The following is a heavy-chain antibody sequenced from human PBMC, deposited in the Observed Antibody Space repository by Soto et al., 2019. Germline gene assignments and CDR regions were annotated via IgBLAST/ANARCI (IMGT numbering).Heavy chain of an antibody. Sequence: GGSLRLSCAASGFTFSSYSMNWVRQAPGKGLEWVSSISSSSSYIYYADSVKGRFTISRDNAKNSLYLQMNSLRAEDTAVYYCARGGWREYSGYDYWGQGTLVTVSS. CDR2: ISSSSSYI. J-gene: IGHJ4*02. D-gene: IGHD5-12*01. CDR1: GFTFSSYS. V-gene: IGHV3-21*01. CDR3: ARGGWREYSGYDY.